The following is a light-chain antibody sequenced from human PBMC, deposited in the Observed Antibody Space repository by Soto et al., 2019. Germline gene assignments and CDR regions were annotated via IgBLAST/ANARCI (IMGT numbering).Light chain of an antibody. J-gene: IGKJ5*01. CDR1: QSVSSSY. CDR3: QQRSNWPPIT. CDR2: GAS. Sequence: EIVLTQSPGTLSLSPGEIATLSCRASQSVSSSYLAWYQQKPGQAPRLLIYGASNRAAGVPDRFSGSGSGTDFTLTINSLEPEDFVVYYCQQRSNWPPITFGQGTRLEIK. V-gene: IGKV3D-20*02.